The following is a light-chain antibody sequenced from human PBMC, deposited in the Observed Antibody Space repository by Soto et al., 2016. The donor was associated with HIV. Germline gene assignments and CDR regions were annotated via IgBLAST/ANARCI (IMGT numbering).Light chain of an antibody. CDR3: QVWDSSSDHVV. Sequence: SYELIQPPSVSVAPGKTAEINCGGNNIGSKTVQWYQQKPGQAPVVVVYDDKDRPPGIPERFSGSNSGNTATLTINRVEAGDEADYYCQVWDSSSDHVVFGGGTKVTVL. CDR1: NIGSKT. V-gene: IGLV3-21*03. J-gene: IGLJ2*01. CDR2: DDK.